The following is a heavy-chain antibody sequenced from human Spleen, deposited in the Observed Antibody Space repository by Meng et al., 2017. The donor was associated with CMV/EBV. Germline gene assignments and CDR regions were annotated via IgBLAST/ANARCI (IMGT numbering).Heavy chain of an antibody. V-gene: IGHV3-7*01. CDR3: ARAGLGYCSVTSCYNDY. CDR2: IREDGSSK. J-gene: IGHJ4*02. CDR1: GFTFSAFS. Sequence: GGSLRLSCAASGFTFSAFSMNWVRQAPGKGLEWVANIREDGSSKYYADPVKGRFTISRDNAKNSLFLQMSSLRAEDTAMYYCARAGLGYCSVTSCYNDYWGQGTLVTVSS. D-gene: IGHD2-2*02.